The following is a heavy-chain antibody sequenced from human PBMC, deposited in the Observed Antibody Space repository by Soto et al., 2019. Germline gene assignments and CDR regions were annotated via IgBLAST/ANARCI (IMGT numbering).Heavy chain of an antibody. J-gene: IGHJ6*02. D-gene: IGHD2-2*01. CDR2: IYYSGST. Sequence: QLHLQESGPGLVKPSETLSLTFTFSSAPVSSSTYTWGWIRQPPGKGLEWLGRIYYSGSTYYNPSLKSRVTVSVDTSKSQFSLKVTSVTAADTAVYYCARLHGYCISSSCSGHYAMDVWGQGTTVTVSS. V-gene: IGHV4-39*01. CDR3: ARLHGYCISSSCSGHYAMDV. CDR1: SAPVSSSTYT.